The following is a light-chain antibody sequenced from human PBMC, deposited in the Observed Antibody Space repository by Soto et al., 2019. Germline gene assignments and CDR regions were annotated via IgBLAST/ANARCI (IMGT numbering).Light chain of an antibody. V-gene: IGKV3-20*01. CDR2: AAS. CDR1: RSFASSY. J-gene: IGKJ2*01. CDR3: HHYDSSPPYT. Sequence: EIVLTQSPATLSLSPGERATLSCRASRSFASSYLAWYQHKPGQAPRRLIYAASSRDTGIPDRFIGSGSGTDFTLTISRLEPDDSAVYYCHHYDSSPPYTFGQGTKLEIK.